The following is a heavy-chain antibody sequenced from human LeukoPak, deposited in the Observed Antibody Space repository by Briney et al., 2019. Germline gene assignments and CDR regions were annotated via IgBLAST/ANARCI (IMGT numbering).Heavy chain of an antibody. Sequence: SETLSLTCTVSGGSISSGGYYWSWIRQPPGKGLEWIGYIYHSGSTYYNPSLKSRVTMSADTSKNQFSLKLSSVTAADTAVYYCARATWTTADFDYWGQGTLVTVSS. D-gene: IGHD1-1*01. J-gene: IGHJ4*02. CDR1: GGSISSGGYY. V-gene: IGHV4-30-2*01. CDR2: IYHSGST. CDR3: ARATWTTADFDY.